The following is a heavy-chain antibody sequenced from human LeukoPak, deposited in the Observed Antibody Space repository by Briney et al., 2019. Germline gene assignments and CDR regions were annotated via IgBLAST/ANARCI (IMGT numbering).Heavy chain of an antibody. CDR1: GASISSGSYF. V-gene: IGHV4-61*02. D-gene: IGHD1-14*01. CDR2: IYTSGST. J-gene: IGHJ6*03. Sequence: SSETLSLTCTVSGASISSGSYFWSWIRQPAGKGLEWIGRIYTSGSTNYNPSLKSRVAISVDTAKNQFSLKLSSVTAADTAVYYCARGKDEPNYYYYYMDVWGKGTTVTVSS. CDR3: ARGKDEPNYYYYYMDV.